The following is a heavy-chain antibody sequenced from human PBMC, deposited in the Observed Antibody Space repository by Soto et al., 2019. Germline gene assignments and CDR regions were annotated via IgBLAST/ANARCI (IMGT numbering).Heavy chain of an antibody. Sequence: QVQLVESGGGVVQPGRSLRLSCEVSGFTFSTYGMHWVRQAPGKGLEWVAVIWYDGSKKYYADSVKGRFTISRDNSNNTLYLQMSSLRAEDTAVYYCARDEGIVATTPYFYHYGMDVWGQGTTVTVSS. D-gene: IGHD5-12*01. CDR3: ARDEGIVATTPYFYHYGMDV. J-gene: IGHJ6*02. CDR1: GFTFSTYG. CDR2: IWYDGSKK. V-gene: IGHV3-33*01.